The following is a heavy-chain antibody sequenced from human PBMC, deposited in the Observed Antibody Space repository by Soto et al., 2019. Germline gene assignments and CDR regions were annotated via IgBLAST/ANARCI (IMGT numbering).Heavy chain of an antibody. J-gene: IGHJ6*02. CDR3: AKCYGMDV. Sequence: QVQLVESGGGVVQPGRSLRLSCAASGFTFSSYGMHWVRQAPGKGLEWVAVISYDGSNKYYADSVKGRFTISRDNSKNTLYRQMSSLRAEETAVYYCAKCYGMDVWGQGTTVTVSS. CDR2: ISYDGSNK. CDR1: GFTFSSYG. V-gene: IGHV3-30*18.